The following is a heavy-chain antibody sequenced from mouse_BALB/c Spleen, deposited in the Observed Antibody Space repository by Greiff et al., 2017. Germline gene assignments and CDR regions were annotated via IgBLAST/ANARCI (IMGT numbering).Heavy chain of an antibody. CDR2: IWAGGST. CDR1: GFSLTSYG. V-gene: IGHV2-9*02. Sequence: MQLVESGPGLVAPSQSLSITCTVSGFSLTSYGVHWVRQPPGRGLEWLGVIWAGGSTNYNSALMSRLSISKDNSKSQVFLKMNSLQTDDTAMYYCAREGFDYDAWFAYWGQGTLVTVSA. D-gene: IGHD2-4*01. J-gene: IGHJ3*01. CDR3: AREGFDYDAWFAY.